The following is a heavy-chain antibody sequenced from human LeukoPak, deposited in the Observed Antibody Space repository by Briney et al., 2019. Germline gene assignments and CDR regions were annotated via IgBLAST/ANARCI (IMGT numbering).Heavy chain of an antibody. D-gene: IGHD2-15*01. Sequence: SETLSLTCTVSGGSISSGDYYWSWIRQPPGKGLEWIGYIYYSGSTYHNPSLKSRVTISVDTSKNQFSLKLSSVTAADTAVYYCARGYCSGGSCYGGDWFDPWGQGTLVTVSS. CDR3: ARGYCSGGSCYGGDWFDP. CDR1: GGSISSGDYY. V-gene: IGHV4-30-4*01. J-gene: IGHJ5*02. CDR2: IYYSGST.